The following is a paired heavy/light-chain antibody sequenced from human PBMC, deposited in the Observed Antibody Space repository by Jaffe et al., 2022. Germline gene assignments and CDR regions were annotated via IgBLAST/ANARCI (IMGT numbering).Light chain of an antibody. CDR1: QSISSW. Sequence: DIQMTQSPSTLSASVGDRVTITCRASQSISSWLAWYQQKPGKAPKLLIYKASSLESGVPSRFSGSGSGTEFTLTISSLQPDDFATYYCQQYNSYSPFTFGPGTKVDIK. CDR2: KAS. CDR3: QQYNSYSPFT. V-gene: IGKV1-5*03. J-gene: IGKJ3*01.
Heavy chain of an antibody. CDR2: ISSSGSTI. CDR1: GFTFSSYE. CDR3: ARDKPACGGDCHDAFDI. D-gene: IGHD2-21*02. V-gene: IGHV3-48*03. J-gene: IGHJ3*02. Sequence: EVQLVESGGGLVQPGGSLRLSCAASGFTFSSYEMNWVRQAPGKGLEWVSYISSSGSTIYYADSVKGRFTISRDNAKNSLYLQMNSLRAEDTAVYYCARDKPACGGDCHDAFDIWGQGTMVTVSS.